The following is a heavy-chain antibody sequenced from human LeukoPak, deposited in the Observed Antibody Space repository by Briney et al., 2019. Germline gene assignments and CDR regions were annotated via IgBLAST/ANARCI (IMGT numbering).Heavy chain of an antibody. Sequence: GGSLRLSCAASGFSFSGSAIHWVRQASGKGLEWLGRIRSKTNNYATAYGASVNDRFTISRDDSKNTAYLQMNSLRAEDTAVYYCAKDDRWLQFCCWGQGTLVTVSA. CDR1: GFSFSGSA. J-gene: IGHJ4*02. CDR2: IRSKTNNYAT. D-gene: IGHD5-24*01. CDR3: AKDDRWLQFCC. V-gene: IGHV3-73*01.